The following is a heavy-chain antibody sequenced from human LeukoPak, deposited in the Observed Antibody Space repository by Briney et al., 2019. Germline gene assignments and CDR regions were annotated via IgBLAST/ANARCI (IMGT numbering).Heavy chain of an antibody. J-gene: IGHJ3*02. Sequence: KTSETLSLTCTVSGGSISSYYWSWIRQPPGKGLEWIGYIYYSGSTNYNPSLKSRVTMSVDTSKNQFSLKLSSVTAADTAVYYCAGGVDYYDSSGYYFDAFDIWGQGTMVTVSS. CDR2: IYYSGST. CDR1: GGSISSYY. V-gene: IGHV4-59*01. CDR3: AGGVDYYDSSGYYFDAFDI. D-gene: IGHD3-22*01.